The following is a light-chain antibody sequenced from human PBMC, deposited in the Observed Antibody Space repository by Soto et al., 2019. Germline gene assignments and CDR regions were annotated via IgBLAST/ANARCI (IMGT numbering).Light chain of an antibody. CDR2: GNN. CDR1: SSNIGATYD. V-gene: IGLV1-40*01. CDR3: QSYDSSLSGSV. Sequence: QSVLTQPPSVSGAPGQRVTISCTGSSSNIGATYDVQWYQQLPGTAPKLLIYGNNNRPSGVPDRFSGSKSGTSASLAITGLQAEDEGDYCCQSYDSSLSGSVFGGGTKLTVL. J-gene: IGLJ3*02.